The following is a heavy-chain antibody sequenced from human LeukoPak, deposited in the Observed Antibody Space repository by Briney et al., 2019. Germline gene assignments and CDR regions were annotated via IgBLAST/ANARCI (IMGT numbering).Heavy chain of an antibody. CDR3: ARDHVGYCVLFDY. CDR2: IYTGGST. J-gene: IGHJ4*02. CDR1: GFNVSSKY. Sequence: GGSLRLSCAASGFNVSSKYMSWVRQAPGMGLEWVSLIYTGGSTHYADSVKGRFTISRDNSKNTLYLQMSSLRAEDTAVYYCARDHVGYCVLFDYWGQGTLITVSS. V-gene: IGHV3-66*01. D-gene: IGHD2/OR15-2a*01.